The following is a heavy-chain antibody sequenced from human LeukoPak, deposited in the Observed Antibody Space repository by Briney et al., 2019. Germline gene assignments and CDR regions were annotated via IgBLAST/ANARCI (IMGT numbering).Heavy chain of an antibody. CDR2: ISGSSGLT. Sequence: PGGSLRLSCAASGFTFSNYAMSWVRQAPGRGLEWVSAISGSSGLTYYADSVKGRFTISRDNSKNTLFLQMNSLRAEDTAVYYCAKDLSEEDSSGYYYWNAFDIWGQGTMVTVSS. D-gene: IGHD3-22*01. CDR1: GFTFSNYA. CDR3: AKDLSEEDSSGYYYWNAFDI. J-gene: IGHJ3*02. V-gene: IGHV3-23*01.